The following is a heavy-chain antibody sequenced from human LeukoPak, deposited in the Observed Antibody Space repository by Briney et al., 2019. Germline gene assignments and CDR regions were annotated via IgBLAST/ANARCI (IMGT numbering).Heavy chain of an antibody. V-gene: IGHV4-59*08. CDR2: IYYSGST. CDR1: GGSISSYY. J-gene: IGHJ3*02. CDR3: ARPSYYDSSGYPPDAFDI. Sequence: SETLSLTCTVSGGSISSYYWSWIRQPPGKGLEWIGYIYYSGSTNYNPSLKSRVTISVDTFKNQFSLKLSSVTAADTAVYYCARPSYYDSSGYPPDAFDIWGQGTMVTVSS. D-gene: IGHD3-22*01.